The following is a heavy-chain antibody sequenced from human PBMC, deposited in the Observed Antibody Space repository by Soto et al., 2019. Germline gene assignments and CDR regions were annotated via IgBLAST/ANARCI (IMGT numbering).Heavy chain of an antibody. CDR3: ASEPISTPRGVTQVDP. CDR1: GAPISSGGFY. V-gene: IGHV4-31*03. J-gene: IGHJ5*02. Sequence: QVRLQESGPGLVRPSQTLSLTCNVSGAPISSGGFYWSWIRQHPGQGPEWIGYIYNSGTTFYHPSLGSRVTMSLDAAKNHFSLELRSVTVAATAVYYCASEPISTPRGVTQVDPWGQGTQVTVAS. D-gene: IGHD3-10*01. CDR2: IYNSGTT.